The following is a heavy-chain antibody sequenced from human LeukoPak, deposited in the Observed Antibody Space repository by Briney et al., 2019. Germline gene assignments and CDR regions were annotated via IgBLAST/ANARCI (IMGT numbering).Heavy chain of an antibody. J-gene: IGHJ4*02. Sequence: PGGSLRLSCAASGFTFSNYWITWVRQAPGKGLEWVANIKQDGSGKYYMDSVKGRFTISRDNAKNSLFLQMNSLRAEDTAVYYCARGDRVGVTTGHFDYWGQGTLVTVSS. CDR2: IKQDGSGK. V-gene: IGHV3-7*03. CDR3: ARGDRVGVTTGHFDY. D-gene: IGHD1-26*01. CDR1: GFTFSNYW.